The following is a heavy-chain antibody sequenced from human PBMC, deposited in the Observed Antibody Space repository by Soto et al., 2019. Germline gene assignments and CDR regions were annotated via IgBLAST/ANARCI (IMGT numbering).Heavy chain of an antibody. D-gene: IGHD1-26*01. V-gene: IGHV4-38-2*02. CDR2: IYHSGST. Sequence: SETLSLTCTVSGYSISSGYYWGWIRQPPGKGLEWIGSIYHSGSTYYNPSLKSRVTISVDTSKNQFSLKLSSVTAADTAVYYCARVFPYSGSYYWYFDLWGRGTLVTVSS. CDR1: GYSISSGYY. CDR3: ARVFPYSGSYYWYFDL. J-gene: IGHJ2*01.